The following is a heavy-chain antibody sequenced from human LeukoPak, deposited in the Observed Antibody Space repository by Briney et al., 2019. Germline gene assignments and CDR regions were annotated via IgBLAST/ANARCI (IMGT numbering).Heavy chain of an antibody. CDR2: INPNSGGT. J-gene: IGHJ2*01. Sequence: ASVKVSCKASGYTFTGYYMHWVRQAPGQGLEWMGWINPNSGGTNYAQKFQGRVTMIRDTSVSTAYMELSRLRSDDTAVYYCATTYYDFWSGYRLNWYFDLWGRGTLVTVSS. D-gene: IGHD3-3*01. CDR3: ATTYYDFWSGYRLNWYFDL. CDR1: GYTFTGYY. V-gene: IGHV1-2*02.